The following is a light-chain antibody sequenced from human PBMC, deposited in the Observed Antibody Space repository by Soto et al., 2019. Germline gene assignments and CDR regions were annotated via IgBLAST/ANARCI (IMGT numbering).Light chain of an antibody. V-gene: IGKV3-20*01. J-gene: IGKJ4*01. CDR3: ERVCRAPRT. CDR1: QSVSSSY. Sequence: IVLTQSPGTLSLSPGERATLSWMASQSVSSSYLSLYQQKPGQAPRLLIYGASSRATGIPDRFSGSGSGTDFTLTISRLEPEDFGAYCCERVCRAPRTFCGGTKVDIK. CDR2: GAS.